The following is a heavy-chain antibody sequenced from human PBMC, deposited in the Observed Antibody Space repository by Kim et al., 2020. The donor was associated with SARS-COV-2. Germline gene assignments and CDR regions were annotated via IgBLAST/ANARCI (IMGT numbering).Heavy chain of an antibody. D-gene: IGHD6-19*01. CDR3: TTDEIPNSGEPDY. V-gene: IGHV3-15*01. Sequence: SAAPVKGRFPISRDDSRNTLYLQMNSLKTEHTAVYYCTTDEIPNSGEPDYWGQGTLVTVSS. J-gene: IGHJ4*02.